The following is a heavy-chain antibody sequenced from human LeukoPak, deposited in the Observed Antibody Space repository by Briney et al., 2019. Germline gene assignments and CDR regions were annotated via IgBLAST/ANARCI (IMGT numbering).Heavy chain of an antibody. CDR3: AKSQTLRPYYFDY. Sequence: ASVKVSCKVSGYSLTELSMYLVRQAPGQGLEWMGGFDPEDGETIYAQKFQGRVTMTEDTSTNPAYMELSSLRSEDTAVYYCAKSQTLRPYYFDYWGQGTLVTVSS. CDR1: GYSLTELS. J-gene: IGHJ4*02. CDR2: FDPEDGET. V-gene: IGHV1-24*01.